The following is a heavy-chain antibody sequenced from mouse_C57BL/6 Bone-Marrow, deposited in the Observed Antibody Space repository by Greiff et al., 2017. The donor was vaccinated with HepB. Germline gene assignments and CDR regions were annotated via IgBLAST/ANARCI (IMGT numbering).Heavy chain of an antibody. J-gene: IGHJ1*03. CDR2: ISSGGSYT. Sequence: EVKLVESGGDLVKPGGSLKLSCAASGFTFSSYGMSWVRQTPDKRLEWVATISSGGSYTYYPDSVKGRFTISRDNAKNTLYLQMSSLKSEDTAMYYCARPGPSPGGYFDVWGTGTTVTVSS. CDR3: ARPGPSPGGYFDV. V-gene: IGHV5-6*01. D-gene: IGHD6-1*01. CDR1: GFTFSSYG.